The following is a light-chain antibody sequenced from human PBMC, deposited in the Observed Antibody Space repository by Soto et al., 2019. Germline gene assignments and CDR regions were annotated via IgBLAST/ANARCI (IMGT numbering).Light chain of an antibody. CDR2: RNN. Sequence: QSVLPQPPSASGTPGQRVTISCSGSSSNIGSNYVYWYQQLPGTAPKLLIYRNNQRPSGVPDRFSGSKSGTSASLAISGLRSEDEGDYYCAAWDDSLSGRVVFGGGTKVTVL. J-gene: IGLJ2*01. V-gene: IGLV1-47*01. CDR1: SSNIGSNY. CDR3: AAWDDSLSGRVV.